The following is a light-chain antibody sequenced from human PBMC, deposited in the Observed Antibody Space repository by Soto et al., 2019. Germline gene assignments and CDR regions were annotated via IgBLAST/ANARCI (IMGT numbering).Light chain of an antibody. CDR3: QQYNSYSET. Sequence: DIQMTQSPSTLSASVRDRVTITCRASQSISSWLAWYQQKPGKAPKLLIYDASSLESGVPSRFSGSGSGTEFTLTISILQPDDFATYYCQQYNSYSETFGQGTKVDIK. CDR2: DAS. V-gene: IGKV1-5*01. CDR1: QSISSW. J-gene: IGKJ1*01.